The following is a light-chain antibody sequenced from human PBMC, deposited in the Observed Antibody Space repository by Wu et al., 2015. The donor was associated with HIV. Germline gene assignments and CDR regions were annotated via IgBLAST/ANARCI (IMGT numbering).Light chain of an antibody. V-gene: IGKV1-17*01. CDR3: QQHNNYPRT. Sequence: DIQMTQSPSSLSASVGDRVTITCQASQDISNYLNWYQQKPGEAPQLLIYAASTLQSAIPSRFSGSGSGTEFTLTISSLQPEDFATYYCQQHNNYPRTFGQGTKVEIK. J-gene: IGKJ1*01. CDR2: AAS. CDR1: QDISNY.